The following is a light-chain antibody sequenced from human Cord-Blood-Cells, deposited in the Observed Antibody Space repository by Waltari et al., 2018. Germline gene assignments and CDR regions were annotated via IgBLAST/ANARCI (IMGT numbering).Light chain of an antibody. V-gene: IGLV2-14*01. Sequence: SALTQPASVSGSPGQSLTISCTGTSSAVGGYNYVSWYQQHPGKAPKLMIYEVSNRPSGVSNRFSGSKSGNTASLTISGLQAEDEADYYCSSYTSSSTWVFGGGTKLTVL. CDR1: SSAVGGYNY. CDR2: EVS. J-gene: IGLJ3*02. CDR3: SSYTSSSTWV.